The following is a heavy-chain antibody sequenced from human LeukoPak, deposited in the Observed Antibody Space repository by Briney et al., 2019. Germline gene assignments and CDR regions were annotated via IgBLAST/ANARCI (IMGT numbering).Heavy chain of an antibody. Sequence: SETLSLTCGVSGYSISSGYYWGWIRQPPGKGLEWIGSIYHSGSTYYNPSLKSRVTISVDTSKNQFSLKLSPVTAADTAVYYCARASCSGGSCYGYYFDYWGQGTLVTVSS. CDR2: IYHSGST. J-gene: IGHJ4*02. CDR3: ARASCSGGSCYGYYFDY. D-gene: IGHD2-15*01. CDR1: GYSISSGYY. V-gene: IGHV4-38-2*01.